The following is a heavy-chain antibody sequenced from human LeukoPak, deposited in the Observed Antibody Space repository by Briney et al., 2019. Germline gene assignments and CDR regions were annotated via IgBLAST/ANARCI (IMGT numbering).Heavy chain of an antibody. CDR3: ARVPIAVAGILDY. CDR2: ISSNGGST. J-gene: IGHJ4*02. D-gene: IGHD6-19*01. Sequence: GGSRRLSCAASGFTFSSYAMHWVRQAPGKGLEYVSAISSNGGSTYYANSVKGRFTISRDNSKNTLYLQMGSLRAEDMAVYYCARVPIAVAGILDYWGQGTLVTVSS. V-gene: IGHV3-64*01. CDR1: GFTFSSYA.